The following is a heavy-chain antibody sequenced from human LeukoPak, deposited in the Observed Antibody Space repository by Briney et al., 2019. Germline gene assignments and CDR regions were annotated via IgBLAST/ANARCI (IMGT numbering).Heavy chain of an antibody. Sequence: GGSLRLSCAASGFTFNSYGMHWVRQAPGKGLEGVAFIRYDGRNKYYADSVKGRFTIYRHNSKNMLYLQMNRLRVEDTAVYYCAKGPGALLWFGESVFDWGQRTLVTVSS. CDR1: GFTFNSYG. CDR3: AKGPGALLWFGESVFD. D-gene: IGHD3-10*01. V-gene: IGHV3-30*02. J-gene: IGHJ4*02. CDR2: IRYDGRNK.